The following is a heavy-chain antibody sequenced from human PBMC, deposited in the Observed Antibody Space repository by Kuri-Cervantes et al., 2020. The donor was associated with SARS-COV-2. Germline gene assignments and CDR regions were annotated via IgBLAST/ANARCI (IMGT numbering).Heavy chain of an antibody. CDR2: IYYSGST. J-gene: IGHJ4*02. CDR1: GYSISSSNW. V-gene: IGHV4-28*01. Sequence: LRLSCAVSGYSISSSNWWGWIRQPPGKGLAWIGYIYYSGSTYYNPSLKSRVTISVDTTKNQFSLRLSSVTAADTAVHYCARIIVVVPAASSPLARFDYWGQGTLVTVSS. CDR3: ARIIVVVPAASSPLARFDY. D-gene: IGHD2-2*01.